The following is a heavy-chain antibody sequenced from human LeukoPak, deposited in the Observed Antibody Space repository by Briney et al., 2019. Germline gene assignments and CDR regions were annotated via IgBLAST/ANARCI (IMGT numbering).Heavy chain of an antibody. CDR3: ARYSSSWYVGD. Sequence: GGSLRLSCAASGFTFGSYSMNWVRQAPGKGLEWVSSISSSSYIYYADSVKGRFTISRDNANNSLYLQMNSLRAEDTAVYYCARYSSSWYVGDWGQGTLVTVSS. V-gene: IGHV3-21*01. CDR1: GFTFGSYS. D-gene: IGHD6-13*01. CDR2: ISSSSYI. J-gene: IGHJ4*02.